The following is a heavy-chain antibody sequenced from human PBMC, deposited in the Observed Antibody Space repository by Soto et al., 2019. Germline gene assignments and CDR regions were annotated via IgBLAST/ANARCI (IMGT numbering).Heavy chain of an antibody. J-gene: IGHJ6*02. CDR3: ARDLQYSRLFYGMDV. V-gene: IGHV4-31*03. D-gene: IGHD6-13*01. Sequence: QVQLQESGPGLVKPSQTLSLTCTVSGGSISSGGYYWSWIRQHPGKGLEWIGYIYYSGSTYYNPSLTRRVTISVATSKNQFSLTLSSVTAADTAVYYCARDLQYSRLFYGMDVWGQGTTVTVSS. CDR2: IYYSGST. CDR1: GGSISSGGYY.